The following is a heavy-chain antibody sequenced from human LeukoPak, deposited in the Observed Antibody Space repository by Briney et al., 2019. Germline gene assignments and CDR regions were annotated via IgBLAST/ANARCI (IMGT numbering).Heavy chain of an antibody. CDR1: GFTFSSYA. D-gene: IGHD1-26*01. V-gene: IGHV3-23*01. CDR2: ISASGVMT. CDR3: AKDRSIGTYYTFDH. J-gene: IGHJ4*02. Sequence: TGGSLRLSCAASGFTFSSYAMTWVRQAPGKGLEWVSSISASGVMTYYADSVKGRFTVSRDNSKNSLYLQMKSLTAADTAVYYCAKDRSIGTYYTFDHWGQGTLVSVSS.